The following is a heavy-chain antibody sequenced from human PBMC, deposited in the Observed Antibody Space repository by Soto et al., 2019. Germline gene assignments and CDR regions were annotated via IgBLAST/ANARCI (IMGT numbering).Heavy chain of an antibody. CDR3: ARHGQQLTFASPYYYYYYMDV. Sequence: SETLSLTCTVSGGSMRSYSWSWFRRPPGGRLELIGCISYTGSADCSPSLKSRITISVDTSKNQFSLKLNSVTAADTAVYYCARHGQQLTFASPYYYYYYMDVWGKGTTVTVSS. V-gene: IGHV4-59*08. CDR2: ISYTGSA. CDR1: GGSMRSYS. D-gene: IGHD6-13*01. J-gene: IGHJ6*03.